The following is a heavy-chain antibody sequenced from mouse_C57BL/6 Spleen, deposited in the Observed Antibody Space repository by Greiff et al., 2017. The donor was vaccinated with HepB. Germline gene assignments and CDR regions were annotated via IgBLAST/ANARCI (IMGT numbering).Heavy chain of an antibody. CDR2: INPSSGYT. CDR3: ARDSSGSGFAY. CDR1: GYTFTSYT. D-gene: IGHD3-2*02. V-gene: IGHV1-4*01. J-gene: IGHJ3*01. Sequence: QVQLQQSGAELARPGASAKMSCKASGYTFTSYTMHWVKQRPGQGLEWIGYINPSSGYTKYNQKFKDKATLTADKSSSTAYMQLSSLTSEDSAVYYCARDSSGSGFAYWGQGTLVTVSA.